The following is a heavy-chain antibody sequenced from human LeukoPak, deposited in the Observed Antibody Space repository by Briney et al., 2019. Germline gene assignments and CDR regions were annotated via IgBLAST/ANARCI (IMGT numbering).Heavy chain of an antibody. CDR2: IYYSGST. D-gene: IGHD2-2*01. CDR1: GGSISSSSYY. J-gene: IGHJ6*02. Sequence: SETLSLTCTVSGGSISSSSYYWGWIRQPPGKGLEWIGSIYYSGSTYYNPSLKSRVTISVDKSKNQFSLKLSSVTAADTAVYYCARESGYCSSTSCYVGSREYNYYGMDVWGQGTTVTVSS. V-gene: IGHV4-39*07. CDR3: ARESGYCSSTSCYVGSREYNYYGMDV.